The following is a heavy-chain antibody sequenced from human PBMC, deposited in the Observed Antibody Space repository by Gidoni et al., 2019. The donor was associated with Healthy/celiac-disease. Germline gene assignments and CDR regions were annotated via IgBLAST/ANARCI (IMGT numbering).Heavy chain of an antibody. J-gene: IGHJ5*02. D-gene: IGHD3-16*02. CDR1: GFTFDDYG. CDR2: INWNGGST. V-gene: IGHV3-20*01. Sequence: EVQLVESGGGVVRPGGSLRLSCAASGFTFDDYGMSWVRQAPGKGLEWVSGINWNGGSTGYADSVKGRFTISRDNAKNSLYLQMNSLRAEDTALYHCARSIYVWGSYHRANVQRNWFDPWGQGTLVTVSS. CDR3: ARSIYVWGSYHRANVQRNWFDP.